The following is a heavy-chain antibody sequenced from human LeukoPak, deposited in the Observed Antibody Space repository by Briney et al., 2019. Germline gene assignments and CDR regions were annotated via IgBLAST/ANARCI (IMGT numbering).Heavy chain of an antibody. Sequence: ASVTVSYKASGYTFISYDINWVRQATGQGLEWMGWMNPNSGNTGYAQKFQGRVTITRDTSISTAYMELNRLRSGDTAVYYCARGGGFSYGDRYYYYYMDVWGKGTTVTISS. D-gene: IGHD5-18*01. J-gene: IGHJ6*03. CDR2: MNPNSGNT. CDR3: ARGGGFSYGDRYYYYYMDV. CDR1: GYTFISYD. V-gene: IGHV1-8*01.